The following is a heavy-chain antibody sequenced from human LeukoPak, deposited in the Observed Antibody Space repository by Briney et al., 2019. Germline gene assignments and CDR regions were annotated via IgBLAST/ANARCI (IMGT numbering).Heavy chain of an antibody. CDR3: ARSRHDYGDLLRPTDY. V-gene: IGHV4-39*07. CDR2: IYYSGST. J-gene: IGHJ4*02. CDR1: GGSISSSSYY. Sequence: SETLSLTCTVSGGSISSSSYYWGWIRQPPGKGLEWIGSIYYSGSTYYNPSLKSRVTISVDTSKNQVSLKLSSVTAADTAVYYCARSRHDYGDLLRPTDYWGQGTLVTVSS. D-gene: IGHD4-17*01.